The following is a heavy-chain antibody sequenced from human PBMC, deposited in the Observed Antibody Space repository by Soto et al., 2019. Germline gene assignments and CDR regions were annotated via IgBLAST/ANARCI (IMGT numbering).Heavy chain of an antibody. J-gene: IGHJ6*01. CDR2: IWYDGSNK. Sequence: QVQLVESGGGVVQPGRSLRLSCAASGFTFSSYGMHWVRQAPGKGLEWVAVIWYDGSNKYYADSVKGRFTISRDNSKNTLYLQMNSLRAEDTAVYYCARDLGDIVVVPAAIHYYGMDVW. CDR3: ARDLGDIVVVPAAIHYYGMDV. CDR1: GFTFSSYG. V-gene: IGHV3-33*01. D-gene: IGHD2-2*01.